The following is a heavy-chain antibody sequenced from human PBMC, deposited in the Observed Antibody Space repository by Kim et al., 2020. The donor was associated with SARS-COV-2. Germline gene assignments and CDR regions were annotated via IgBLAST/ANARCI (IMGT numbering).Heavy chain of an antibody. D-gene: IGHD1-26*01. CDR2: IKSKTDGGTT. V-gene: IGHV3-15*01. CDR1: GFTFNNAW. Sequence: GGSLRLSCAASGFTFNNAWMSWARQAPGKGLEWVGRIKSKTDGGTTDYAAPVKGRFTISRDDSKNTVYLQMNSLKSDDTALYYCATGTSVGGWGQGTRVTVSS. CDR3: ATGTSVGG. J-gene: IGHJ4*02.